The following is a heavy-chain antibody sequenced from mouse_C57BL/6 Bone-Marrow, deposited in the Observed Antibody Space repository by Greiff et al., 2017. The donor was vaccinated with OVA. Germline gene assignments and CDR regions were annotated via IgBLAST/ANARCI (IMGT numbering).Heavy chain of an antibody. V-gene: IGHV1-9*01. CDR2: ILPGSGST. Sequence: QVQLKESGAELMKPGASVKLSCKATGYTFTGYWIEWVKQRPGHGLEWIGEILPGSGSTNYNEKFKGKATFTADTSSNTAYMKLSSLTTEDSAIYYCARGDGYYSGWFAYWGQGTLVTVSA. CDR3: ARGDGYYSGWFAY. J-gene: IGHJ3*01. D-gene: IGHD2-3*01. CDR1: GYTFTGYW.